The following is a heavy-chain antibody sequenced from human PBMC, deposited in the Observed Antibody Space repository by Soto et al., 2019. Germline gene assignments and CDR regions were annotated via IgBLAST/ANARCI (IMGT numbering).Heavy chain of an antibody. Sequence: PGGSLRLSCAASGFTFSSFAMTWVRQAPRKRLEWVSAFSGSGVDTFYADSMKGRFTISRVNSKDTLYLQINSLRAEDTAVYYCANPIPKTGTTFGFWGQGTLVTVS. CDR1: GFTFSSFA. V-gene: IGHV3-23*01. CDR2: FSGSGVDT. D-gene: IGHD1-1*01. CDR3: ANPIPKTGTTFGF. J-gene: IGHJ4*02.